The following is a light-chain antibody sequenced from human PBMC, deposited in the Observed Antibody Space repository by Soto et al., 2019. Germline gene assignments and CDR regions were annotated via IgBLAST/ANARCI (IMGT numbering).Light chain of an antibody. Sequence: QSVLTQPPSVSGAPGQRVTISCTGSSSNLGSGFDVQWYQQLPGTAPKLLIYYNDNRSSGVPDRFSGSKSGTSASLAITGLQADDEADYYCQSYDSRLSGHVVFGGGTKLTVL. CDR1: SSNLGSGFD. CDR2: YND. CDR3: QSYDSRLSGHVV. V-gene: IGLV1-40*01. J-gene: IGLJ2*01.